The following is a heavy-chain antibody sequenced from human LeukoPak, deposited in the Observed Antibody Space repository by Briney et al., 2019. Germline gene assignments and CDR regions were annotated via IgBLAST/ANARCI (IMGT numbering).Heavy chain of an antibody. V-gene: IGHV4-61*02. CDR3: ARSFYYDSSGDAFDI. CDR2: IYTSGST. CDR1: GGSISSSSYY. Sequence: PSETLSLTCTVSGGSISSSSYYWGWIRQPAGKGLEWIGRIYTSGSTNYNPSLKSRVTMSVDTSKNQFSLKLSSVTAADTAVYYCARSFYYDSSGDAFDIWGQGTMVTVSS. D-gene: IGHD3-22*01. J-gene: IGHJ3*02.